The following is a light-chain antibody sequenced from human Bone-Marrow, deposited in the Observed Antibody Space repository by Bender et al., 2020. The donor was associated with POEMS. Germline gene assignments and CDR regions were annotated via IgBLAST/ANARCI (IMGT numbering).Light chain of an antibody. Sequence: QSALTQPASVSGSPGQSITISCTGTSSDVGGYNFVSWYQHHPGKAPKLMIYAVSNRPPGVPDRFSGSKSGNTASLTVSGLQAEDEADYYCSSYAGSNNKVFGGGTKLTVL. J-gene: IGLJ3*02. CDR1: SSDVGGYNF. V-gene: IGLV2-8*01. CDR3: SSYAGSNNKV. CDR2: AVS.